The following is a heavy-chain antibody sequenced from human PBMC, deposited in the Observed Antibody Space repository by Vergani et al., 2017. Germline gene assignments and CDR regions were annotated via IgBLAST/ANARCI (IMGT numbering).Heavy chain of an antibody. D-gene: IGHD4-11*01. V-gene: IGHV3-21*03. Sequence: EVQLVESGGGLVKPGGSLRLSCAASGFTFSNYSMNWVRQAPGKGLEWVSSISSSSSYIYYADSVKGRFTISRDNAKNSLYLQMNSLRAEDTAVYYCTRVGGPTVPPHYYYYYMDVWGKGTTVTVSS. CDR2: ISSSSSYI. CDR1: GFTFSNYS. CDR3: TRVGGPTVPPHYYYYYMDV. J-gene: IGHJ6*03.